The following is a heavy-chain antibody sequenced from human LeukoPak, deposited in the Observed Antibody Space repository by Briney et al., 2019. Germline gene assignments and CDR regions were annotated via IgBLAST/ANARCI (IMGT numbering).Heavy chain of an antibody. D-gene: IGHD2-15*01. CDR1: GGSIYDTSYY. V-gene: IGHV4-39*07. Sequence: PSETLSLTCTVSGGSIYDTSYYWGWIRQPPGKGLEWIGSIYYSGSTYYNPSLKSRVTISVDTSKNQFSLKLSSVTAADTAVYYCARGIVVVVAATAWFDPWGQGTLVTVSS. J-gene: IGHJ5*02. CDR2: IYYSGST. CDR3: ARGIVVVVAATAWFDP.